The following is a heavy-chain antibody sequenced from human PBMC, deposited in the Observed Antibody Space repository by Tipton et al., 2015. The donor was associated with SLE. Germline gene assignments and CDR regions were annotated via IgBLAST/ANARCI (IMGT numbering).Heavy chain of an antibody. CDR1: GYSISSGYY. CDR2: IYHSGST. CDR3: ARDSYGDFLDY. D-gene: IGHD4-17*01. Sequence: TLSLTCAVSGYSISSGYYWGRIRQPPGKGLEWIGSIYHSGSTYYNPSLKSRVTISVDTSKNQFSLKLTSVTAADTAVYYCARDSYGDFLDYWGQGTLVTVSS. V-gene: IGHV4-38-2*02. J-gene: IGHJ4*02.